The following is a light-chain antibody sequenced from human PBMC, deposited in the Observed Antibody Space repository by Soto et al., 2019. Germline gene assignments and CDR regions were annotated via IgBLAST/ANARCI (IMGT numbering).Light chain of an antibody. CDR2: EVT. CDR1: SSDVGYYNY. V-gene: IGLV2-8*01. CDR3: SSYAGSNNYV. Sequence: QSALAQPPSASGSPGQSVTISCTGTSSDVGYYNYVSWYQQHPGKAPKLMIYEVTKRPSGVPDRFSGSKSGNTASLTVSGLQADDEADYYCSSYAGSNNYVFGTGTKVTVL. J-gene: IGLJ1*01.